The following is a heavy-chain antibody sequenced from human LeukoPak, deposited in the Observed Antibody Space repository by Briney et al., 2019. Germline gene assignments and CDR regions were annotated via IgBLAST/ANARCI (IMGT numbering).Heavy chain of an antibody. Sequence: SETLSLTCTVSGGSISSSSYYWGWIRQPPGKGLEWIGSIYYSGSTYYNPSLKSRVTISVDTSRNQFSLKLSSVTAADTAVYYCAGVMTTATIDAFDIWGQGTMVTVSS. V-gene: IGHV4-39*07. D-gene: IGHD4-17*01. J-gene: IGHJ3*02. CDR1: GGSISSSSYY. CDR2: IYYSGST. CDR3: AGVMTTATIDAFDI.